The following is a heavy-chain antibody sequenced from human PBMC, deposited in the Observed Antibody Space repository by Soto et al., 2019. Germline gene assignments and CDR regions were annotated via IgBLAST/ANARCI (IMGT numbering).Heavy chain of an antibody. D-gene: IGHD4-17*01. CDR3: ARLTWAVTTLDV. Sequence: PSETLSLTCAVYGGSGGSFSGYYWSWIRQPPGKGLEWIGEINHSGSTSYNPSLKSRVTISVDTSKNQFSLKLSSVTAADTAVYYCARLTWAVTTLDVWGQGTTVTVSS. V-gene: IGHV4-34*01. J-gene: IGHJ6*02. CDR1: GGSGGSFSGYY. CDR2: INHSGST.